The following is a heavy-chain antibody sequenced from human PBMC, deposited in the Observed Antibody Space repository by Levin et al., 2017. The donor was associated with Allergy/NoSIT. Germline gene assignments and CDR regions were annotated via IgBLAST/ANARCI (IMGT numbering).Heavy chain of an antibody. D-gene: IGHD2-15*01. V-gene: IGHV4-39*07. Sequence: GSLRLSCTVSGDSIRSSNYYWGWIRQPPGKGLEWIGCIYYSGIADYSSSLKSRVTFSVDTSKNQFFLKLTSVTAADTAVYYDARELGRSGYFDYWGQGTLATVCS. J-gene: IGHJ4*02. CDR1: GDSIRSSNYY. CDR2: IYYSGIA. CDR3: ARELGRSGYFDY.